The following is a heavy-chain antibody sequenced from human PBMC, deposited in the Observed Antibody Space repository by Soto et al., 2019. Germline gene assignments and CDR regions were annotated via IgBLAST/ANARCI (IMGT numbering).Heavy chain of an antibody. CDR1: GYTFTSYD. CDR2: MNPNSGNT. J-gene: IGHJ4*02. CDR3: ATMGTPATGLYYFDY. D-gene: IGHD2-15*01. V-gene: IGHV1-8*01. Sequence: VKVSCKASGYTFTSYDINWVRQATGQGFEWMGWMNPNSGNTGYAQKFQGRVTMTRDTSITTAYLELSSLTSEDTAVYYCATMGTPATGLYYFDYWGQGTLVTVSS.